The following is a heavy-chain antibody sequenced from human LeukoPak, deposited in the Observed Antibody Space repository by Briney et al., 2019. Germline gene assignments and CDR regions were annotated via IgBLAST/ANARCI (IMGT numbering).Heavy chain of an antibody. V-gene: IGHV4-4*02. Sequence: PSGTLSLTCAVSGGSISSSNWWSWVRQPPGKGLEWIGEIYHSGSTNYNPSLESRVTISVDKSKNQFSLKLSSVTAADTAVYYCARDTHASTKAFDIWGQGTMVTVSS. CDR3: ARDTHASTKAFDI. CDR2: IYHSGST. J-gene: IGHJ3*02. D-gene: IGHD2-2*01. CDR1: GGSISSSNW.